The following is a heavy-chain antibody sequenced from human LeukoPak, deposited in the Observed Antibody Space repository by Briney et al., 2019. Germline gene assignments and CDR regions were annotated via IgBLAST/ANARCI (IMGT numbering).Heavy chain of an antibody. J-gene: IGHJ6*03. CDR1: GGSISSYY. CDR2: IYSSGST. Sequence: WGTLSLTWTVSGGSISSYYGSWVRQPPGKGLEWIGYIYSSGSTNYNPSVKRRVTISVDKSKNQFSLHLTSLTAADTAVYYCARTTEGGYTLGYFYYHYMNGARKRTTVT. V-gene: IGHV4-59*01. CDR3: ARTTEGGYTLGYFYYHYMNG. D-gene: IGHD5-18*01.